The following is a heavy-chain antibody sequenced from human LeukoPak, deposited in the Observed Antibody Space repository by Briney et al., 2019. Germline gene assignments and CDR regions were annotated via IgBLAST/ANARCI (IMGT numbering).Heavy chain of an antibody. V-gene: IGHV3-30*04. D-gene: IGHD2-21*02. CDR3: ARDPTPGVTQIADAFDI. CDR1: GFTFSSYA. CDR2: ISYDGSNK. Sequence: GGSLRLSCAASGFTFSSYAMHWVRQAPGKGLEWVAVISYDGSNKYYADSVKGRFTISRDNAKNSLYLQMNSLRAEDTAVYYCARDPTPGVTQIADAFDIWGQGTMVTVSS. J-gene: IGHJ3*02.